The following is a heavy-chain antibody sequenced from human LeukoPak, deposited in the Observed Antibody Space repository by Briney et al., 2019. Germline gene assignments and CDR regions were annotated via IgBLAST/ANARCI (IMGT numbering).Heavy chain of an antibody. D-gene: IGHD4-17*01. CDR1: GYTFTSYG. CDR2: ISAYNGNT. CDR3: ARQYGDYVWDYFDY. J-gene: IGHJ4*02. Sequence: ASVKVSCKASGYTFTSYGISWVRQAPGQGLEWMGWISAYNGNTNYAQKPQGRVTMTTDTSTSTAYMELRSLRSDDTAVYYCARQYGDYVWDYFDYWGQGTLVTVSS. V-gene: IGHV1-18*01.